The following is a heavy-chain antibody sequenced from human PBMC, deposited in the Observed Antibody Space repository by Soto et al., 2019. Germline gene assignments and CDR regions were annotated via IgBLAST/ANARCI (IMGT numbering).Heavy chain of an antibody. D-gene: IGHD3-10*01. CDR2: IYSGGYT. J-gene: IGHJ4*02. Sequence: EVQLVESGGGLIQPGGSLRLSCAVSGFTVSNNYMSWVRQAPGKGLEGVSVIYSGGYTAYGDSVKGRFTISRDNSKNTLCLQIKTPGAGAPAVVYWGTHPGGGGYWGQGTLVTVSS. V-gene: IGHV3-53*01. CDR3: GTHPGGGGY. CDR1: GFTVSNNY.